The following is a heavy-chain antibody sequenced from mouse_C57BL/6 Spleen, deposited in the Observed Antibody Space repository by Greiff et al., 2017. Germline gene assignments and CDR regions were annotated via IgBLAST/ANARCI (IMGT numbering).Heavy chain of an antibody. Sequence: QVHVKQPGTELVKPGASVKLSCKASGYTFTSYWMHWVKQRPGQGLEWIGNINPSNGGTNYNEKFKSKATLTVDKSSSTAYMQLSSLTSADSAVYYCAREAPYCGSSPYYFDYWGQGTTLTVSS. CDR3: AREAPYCGSSPYYFDY. J-gene: IGHJ2*01. CDR2: INPSNGGT. V-gene: IGHV1-53*01. CDR1: GYTFTSYW. D-gene: IGHD1-1*01.